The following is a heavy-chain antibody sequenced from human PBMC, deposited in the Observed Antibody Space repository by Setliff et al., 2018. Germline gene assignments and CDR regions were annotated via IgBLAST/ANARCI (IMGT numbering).Heavy chain of an antibody. V-gene: IGHV4-39*07. D-gene: IGHD3-22*01. CDR3: ARGDSSGYYYILFDF. CDR2: IYYRGST. CDR1: GGSISSSGYY. Sequence: SLTCTVSGGSISSSGYYWGWIRQPPGKGLEWIGSIYYRGSTYYNPSPKSRVTMSVDASKNQFSLKLSSVTAADTAAYYCARGDSSGYYYILFDFWGQGTLVTVSS. J-gene: IGHJ4*02.